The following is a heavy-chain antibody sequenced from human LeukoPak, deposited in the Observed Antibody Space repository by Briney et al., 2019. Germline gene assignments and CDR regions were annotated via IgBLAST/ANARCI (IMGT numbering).Heavy chain of an antibody. CDR3: AKDLRYCSSTSCYAAIFDY. V-gene: IGHV3-23*01. CDR2: ISGSGGST. D-gene: IGHD2-2*01. Sequence: SGGSLRLSCAASGFTFSSYAMSGVRQAPGKGREWVSAISGSGGSTYYADSVKGRFTISRDNSKNTLYPQMNSLRAEDTAVYYCAKDLRYCSSTSCYAAIFDYWGQGTLVTVSS. J-gene: IGHJ4*02. CDR1: GFTFSSYA.